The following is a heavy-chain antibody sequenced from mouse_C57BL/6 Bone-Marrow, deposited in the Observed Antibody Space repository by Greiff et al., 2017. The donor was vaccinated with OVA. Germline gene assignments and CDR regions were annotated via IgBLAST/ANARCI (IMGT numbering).Heavy chain of an antibody. Sequence: DVMLVESGGGLVQPGGSLSLSCAASGFTFTDYYMSWVRQPPGKALEWLGFIRNKANGYTTEYSASVKGRFTISRDNSQSILYLQMNALRAEDSATYYCARYGTTVDAMDYWGQGTSVTVSS. D-gene: IGHD1-1*01. V-gene: IGHV7-3*01. CDR1: GFTFTDYY. CDR3: ARYGTTVDAMDY. CDR2: IRNKANGYTT. J-gene: IGHJ4*01.